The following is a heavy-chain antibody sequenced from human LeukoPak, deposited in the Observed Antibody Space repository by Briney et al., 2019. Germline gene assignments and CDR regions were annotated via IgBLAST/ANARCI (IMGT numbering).Heavy chain of an antibody. CDR2: IRFDGTNK. CDR3: SKSRIYYDYSGYDS. J-gene: IGHJ4*02. Sequence: GGSLRLSCAASGFIFSAYGMHWVRQAPGKGLEWVAFIRFDGTNKYYADSVKGRFTISRDNSKNTVYLQMNSLRVEDTAVYFCSKSRIYYDYSGYDSWGPGTLVTVSS. CDR1: GFIFSAYG. V-gene: IGHV3-30*02. D-gene: IGHD3-22*01.